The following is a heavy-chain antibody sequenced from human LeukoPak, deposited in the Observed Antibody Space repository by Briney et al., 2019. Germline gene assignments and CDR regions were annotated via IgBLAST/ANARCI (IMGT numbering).Heavy chain of an antibody. Sequence: ASVKVSCKASGYTFTSYYMHWVRQAPGQGLEWMGIINPSGGSTSYAQKFQDRVTMTRDTSTSTVYMELSSLRSEDTAVYYCARDRGSGWLDYWGQGTLVTVSS. CDR3: ARDRGSGWLDY. CDR1: GYTFTSYY. D-gene: IGHD6-19*01. CDR2: INPSGGST. V-gene: IGHV1-46*01. J-gene: IGHJ4*02.